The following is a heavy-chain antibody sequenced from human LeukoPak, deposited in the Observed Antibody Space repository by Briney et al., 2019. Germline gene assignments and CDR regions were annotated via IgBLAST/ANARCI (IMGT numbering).Heavy chain of an antibody. CDR3: ATDRHYYGSGSWLSAFDI. J-gene: IGHJ3*02. D-gene: IGHD3-10*01. CDR1: TYTLTELS. CDR2: FDPEDGET. V-gene: IGHV1-24*01. Sequence: ASVKVSCKVSTYTLTELSMHWVRQAPGKGLEWMGGFDPEDGETIYAQKFQGRVTMTEDTSTDTAYMELSSLRSEDTAVYYCATDRHYYGSGSWLSAFDIWGQGTMVTVSS.